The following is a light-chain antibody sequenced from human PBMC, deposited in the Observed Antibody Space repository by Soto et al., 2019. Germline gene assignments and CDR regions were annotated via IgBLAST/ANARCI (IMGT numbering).Light chain of an antibody. CDR3: QQAISFPIT. Sequence: IQMTPSPASVSASIGARDSITCRASQGISTYLGWYQQKPGKAPKLLIYAASSLQTGVPSRFSGSGSGTDFTLTISSLQPEDFGTYYCQQAISFPITFGQGTRLEIK. V-gene: IGKV1-12*01. CDR2: AAS. J-gene: IGKJ5*01. CDR1: QGISTY.